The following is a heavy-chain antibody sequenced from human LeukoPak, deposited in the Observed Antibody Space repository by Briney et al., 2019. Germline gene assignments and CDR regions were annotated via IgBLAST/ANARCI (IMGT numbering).Heavy chain of an antibody. CDR1: VGSISGYF. CDR2: IYYSGAT. Sequence: PSETLSRTCTVSVGSISGYFWSWVRQAPGTGLDWIGHIYYSGATNYNPSLRSRVTISVDTSKNQFSLKLRSVTAADTAVYYCARAQYSGSCFDYWGQGTLVTVSS. J-gene: IGHJ4*03. CDR3: ARAQYSGSCFDY. V-gene: IGHV4-59*13. D-gene: IGHD1-26*01.